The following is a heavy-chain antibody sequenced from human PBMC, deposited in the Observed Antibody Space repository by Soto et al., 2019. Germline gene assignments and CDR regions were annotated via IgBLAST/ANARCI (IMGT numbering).Heavy chain of an antibody. Sequence: QISLKESGPTLVTPTQTLTLTCTFSGFSLTTNGVGVGWIRQPPGKALEWLALIYWDDDKRYKPSLRSRLAITKDTSNKQVVLTITNMETVYTGTYYCAHRLEGKRARWDWGYFDDLGQGTLVTFYS. D-gene: IGHD3-16*01. V-gene: IGHV2-5*02. J-gene: IGHJ4*02. CDR3: AHRLEGKRARWDWGYFDD. CDR1: GFSLTTNGVG. CDR2: IYWDDDK.